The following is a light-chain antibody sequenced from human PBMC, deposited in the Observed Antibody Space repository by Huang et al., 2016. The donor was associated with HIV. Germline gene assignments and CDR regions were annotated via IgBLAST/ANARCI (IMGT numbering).Light chain of an antibody. J-gene: IGKJ5*01. CDR2: GAS. CDR1: QSVGTY. Sequence: DIVLTQSPATLSLSPGERATLSCRASQSVGTYLAWYQQRSGQAPRLLIYGASNRATGIPARFSGSGSGTDITLTISSREPEDFALYYCQQRSNWPPITFGQGTRLEIK. CDR3: QQRSNWPPIT. V-gene: IGKV3-11*01.